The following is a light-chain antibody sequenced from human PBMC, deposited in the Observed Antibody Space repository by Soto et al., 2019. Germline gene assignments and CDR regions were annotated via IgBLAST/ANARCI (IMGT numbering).Light chain of an antibody. V-gene: IGLV1-47*01. CDR1: TSNIGYNF. Sequence: VLTQPPSTTGTPGQRVTISCSGRTSNIGYNFVYWYQHLPGTAPKLLIYRNDERPSGVPDRFSGSKSGTSASLAISGLRSEDEADYYCAAWDGSMSAWVFGGGTKVTVL. CDR3: AAWDGSMSAWV. J-gene: IGLJ3*02. CDR2: RND.